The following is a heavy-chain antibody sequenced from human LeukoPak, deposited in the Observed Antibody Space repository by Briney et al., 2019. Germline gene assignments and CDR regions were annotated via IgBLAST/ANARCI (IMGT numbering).Heavy chain of an antibody. D-gene: IGHD6-6*01. V-gene: IGHV1-18*01. CDR1: GYTFTSYG. CDR3: ARARIAARPYYYYMDV. Sequence: ASVKVSCKASGYTFTSYGISWVRQAPGQGLEWMGWISAYNGNTNYAQKLQGRVTMTTDTSTSTAYMELRSLRSDDTAVYYCARARIAARPYYYYMDVWGKGTTVTVSS. CDR2: ISAYNGNT. J-gene: IGHJ6*03.